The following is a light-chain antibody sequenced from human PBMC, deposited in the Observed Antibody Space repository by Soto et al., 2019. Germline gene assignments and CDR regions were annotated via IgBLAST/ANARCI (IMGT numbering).Light chain of an antibody. V-gene: IGLV2-14*01. Sequence: QSALTQPASVTGSAGQSITISCTGTSSDVGGYNYVSWYQQHPGKAPKLMIYDVSNRPSGVSNRFSGSKSGNTASLSISGLQAEGEADYYCSSYTSSSTRVFGTGTKVTVL. CDR2: DVS. CDR1: SSDVGGYNY. CDR3: SSYTSSSTRV. J-gene: IGLJ1*01.